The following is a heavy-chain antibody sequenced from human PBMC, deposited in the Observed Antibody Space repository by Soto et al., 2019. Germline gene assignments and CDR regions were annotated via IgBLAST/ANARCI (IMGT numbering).Heavy chain of an antibody. CDR1: GGSISSGGYY. Sequence: QVQLQESGPGLVKPSQTLSLTCTVSGGSISSGGYYWSWIRQHPGKGLEWIGYIYYSGSTYYNPSLKSRVTISVDTSKNQFSLKLSSVTAADTAVYYCARTGGVVPAAMDHWFDPWGQGTLVTVSS. CDR3: ARTGGVVPAAMDHWFDP. CDR2: IYYSGST. V-gene: IGHV4-31*03. J-gene: IGHJ5*02. D-gene: IGHD2-2*01.